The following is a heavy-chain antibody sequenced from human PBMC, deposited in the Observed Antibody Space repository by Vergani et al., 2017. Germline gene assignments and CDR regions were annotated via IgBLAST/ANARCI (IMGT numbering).Heavy chain of an antibody. CDR2: IYHSGST. CDR1: GYSISSGYY. J-gene: IGHJ6*02. D-gene: IGHD6-13*01. CDR3: ARRGDSSSF. Sequence: QVQLQESGPGLVKPSETLSLTCAVSGYSISSGYYWGWIRQPPGKGLEWIGSIYHSGSTYYNPSLKSRVTISVDTSKNQFSLKLSSVTAADTAVYYCARRGDSSSFWGQGTTVTVSS. V-gene: IGHV4-38-2*01.